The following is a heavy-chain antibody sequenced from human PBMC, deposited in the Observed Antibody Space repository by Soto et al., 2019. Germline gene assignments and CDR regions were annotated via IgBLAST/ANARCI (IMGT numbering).Heavy chain of an antibody. V-gene: IGHV1-2*04. D-gene: IGHD6-13*01. CDR3: ARMRATAAAGTAAFDI. CDR1: GYTFAGYY. CDR2: INPNSGGT. J-gene: IGHJ3*02. Sequence: ASVNGSCKASGYTFAGYYMHWVRQAPGQGLEWMGWINPNSGGTNYAQKFQGWVTMTRDTSISTAYMELSRLRSDDTAVYYCARMRATAAAGTAAFDIWGQGTMVTVSS.